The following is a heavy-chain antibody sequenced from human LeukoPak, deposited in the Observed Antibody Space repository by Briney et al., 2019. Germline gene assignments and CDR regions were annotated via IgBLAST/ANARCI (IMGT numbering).Heavy chain of an antibody. D-gene: IGHD2-15*01. J-gene: IGHJ4*02. Sequence: GGSLRLSCAASGFTFPNFAMSWVRQAPGKGLEWVSAISGSGGTTYYADAVKGRFTISRDNSKNTLYLQMNSPSAEDTAEYYCAKGETEGGGLAHAYWGQGTLVTVSS. CDR2: ISGSGGTT. CDR1: GFTFPNFA. V-gene: IGHV3-23*01. CDR3: AKGETEGGGLAHAY.